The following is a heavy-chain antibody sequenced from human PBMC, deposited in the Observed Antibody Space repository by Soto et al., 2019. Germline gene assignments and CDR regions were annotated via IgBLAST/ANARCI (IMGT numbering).Heavy chain of an antibody. Sequence: PSETLSLTCSVSSGSISSYYWSWIRQPPGKGLEWIGYVYYSGRTNYNPSLKSRVTISIDTSKNQFSLRLSSVTAADTAVYYCLDDYGENWGRGTLVTVSS. CDR2: VYYSGRT. D-gene: IGHD4-17*01. CDR1: SGSISSYY. V-gene: IGHV4-59*01. CDR3: LDDYGEN. J-gene: IGHJ4*02.